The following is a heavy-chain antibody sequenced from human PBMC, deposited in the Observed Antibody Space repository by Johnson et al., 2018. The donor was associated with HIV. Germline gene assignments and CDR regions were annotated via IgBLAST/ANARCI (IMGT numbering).Heavy chain of an antibody. J-gene: IGHJ3*02. V-gene: IGHV3-NL1*01. D-gene: IGHD3-10*02. Sequence: VQLVESGGGVVQPGRSLRLSCAASGFTFSSYGMHWVRQAPGKGLEWVSVIYRGGSTYYADSVKGRFTISRDNSKNTLYLQMNSLRAEDTAVYYCAREFKWGALFGDIKHDAFDIWGQGTMVTVSS. CDR3: AREFKWGALFGDIKHDAFDI. CDR2: IYRGGST. CDR1: GFTFSSYG.